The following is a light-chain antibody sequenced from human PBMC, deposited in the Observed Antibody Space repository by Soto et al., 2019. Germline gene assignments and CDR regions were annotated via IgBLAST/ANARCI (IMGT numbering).Light chain of an antibody. CDR2: DAS. Sequence: EIVLTQSPATLSLSPGERATLSCRASQSVSRYLAWYQQKPGQAPRLLIYDASNRATGIPARFSGSGSGTDFTLTISRLEPEDVAVYYCQQRSNWLTFGQGTRLEIK. J-gene: IGKJ5*01. V-gene: IGKV3-11*01. CDR3: QQRSNWLT. CDR1: QSVSRY.